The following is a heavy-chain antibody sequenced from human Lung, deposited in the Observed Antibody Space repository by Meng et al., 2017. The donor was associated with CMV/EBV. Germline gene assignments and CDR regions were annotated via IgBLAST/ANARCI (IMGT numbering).Heavy chain of an antibody. J-gene: IGHJ3*02. V-gene: IGHV4-39*07. CDR1: GGSISSSSYY. D-gene: IGHD2-2*01. CDR3: ARKLVVPAAIRNDAFDI. CDR2: IYYSGST. Sequence: SQTLSPXXTVSGGSISSSSYYWGWIRQPPGKGLEWIGSIYYSGSTYYNSSLKSRVTISVDTSKNQFSLKLSSVTAADTAVYYCARKLVVPAAIRNDAFDIWGQGTMVT.